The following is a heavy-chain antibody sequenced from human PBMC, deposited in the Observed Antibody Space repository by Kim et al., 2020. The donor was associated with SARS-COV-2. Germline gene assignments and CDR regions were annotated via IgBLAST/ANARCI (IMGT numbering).Heavy chain of an antibody. Sequence: GGSLRLSCAASGFPMSSYGMHWVRQAPGKGLEWVSLIWYDGRNKYYADSVKGRFTISRDNSKNTLYLQMNSLRAEDTAVYYCARDYAGSFNGMDVWGQGTTVTVSS. D-gene: IGHD4-17*01. CDR3: ARDYAGSFNGMDV. V-gene: IGHV3-33*01. CDR2: IWYDGRNK. CDR1: GFPMSSYG. J-gene: IGHJ6*02.